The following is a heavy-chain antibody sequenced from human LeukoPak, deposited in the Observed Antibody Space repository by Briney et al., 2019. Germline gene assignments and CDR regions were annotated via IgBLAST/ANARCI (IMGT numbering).Heavy chain of an antibody. CDR2: ICYSGST. CDR3: AREGGPYRPLDY. Sequence: SQTLSLTCTVSGGSISSGGYYWSWIRQHPGKGLEWIGYICYSGSTYYNPSLKSRVTISVDTSKSQFSLNLTSVTAADTAVYYCAREGGPYRPLDYSGQGTLVTVAS. V-gene: IGHV4-31*03. CDR1: GGSISSGGYY. J-gene: IGHJ4*02.